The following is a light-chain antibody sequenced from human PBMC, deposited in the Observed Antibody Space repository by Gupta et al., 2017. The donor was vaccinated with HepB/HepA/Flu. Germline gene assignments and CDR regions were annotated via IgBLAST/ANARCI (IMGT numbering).Light chain of an antibody. CDR2: GAS. CDR3: QQYKNWPSWT. Sequence: EIVMTQSPATLSVSPGERATLSCRASQSVSSNLAWYQQKPGQAPRLLIYGASTRDTGIPARFSGSGSGTEFTLTISSRQSEDFAVYYCQQYKNWPSWTFGQGTKVEIK. CDR1: QSVSSN. V-gene: IGKV3-15*01. J-gene: IGKJ1*01.